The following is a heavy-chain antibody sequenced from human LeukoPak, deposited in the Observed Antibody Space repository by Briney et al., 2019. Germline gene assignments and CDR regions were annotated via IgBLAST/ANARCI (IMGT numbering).Heavy chain of an antibody. Sequence: KPSETLSLACTVSGGSISSNHYYWAWIRQPPGKGLEWIGSIYYSGITDYNPSLKSRLTISVDASKSQFSLKLTSVTAADTAVYHCARGGWEIRNWGQGTLVSVSS. V-gene: IGHV4-39*01. CDR1: GGSISSNHYY. CDR3: ARGGWEIRN. CDR2: IYYSGIT. J-gene: IGHJ4*02. D-gene: IGHD1-26*01.